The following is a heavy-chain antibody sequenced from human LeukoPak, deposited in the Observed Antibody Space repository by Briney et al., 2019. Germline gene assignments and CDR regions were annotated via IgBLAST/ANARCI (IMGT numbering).Heavy chain of an antibody. J-gene: IGHJ5*02. Sequence: PSETLSLTCTVSGGSISSSSYYWGWIRQPPGKGLEWIGSIYYSGSTHYNPSLKSRVTISVDTSKNQFSLKLSSVTAADTAVYYCARGRTAGITIFGVVTNEKYNWFDPWGQGTLVTVSS. D-gene: IGHD3-3*01. CDR1: GGSISSSSYY. CDR2: IYYSGST. V-gene: IGHV4-39*01. CDR3: ARGRTAGITIFGVVTNEKYNWFDP.